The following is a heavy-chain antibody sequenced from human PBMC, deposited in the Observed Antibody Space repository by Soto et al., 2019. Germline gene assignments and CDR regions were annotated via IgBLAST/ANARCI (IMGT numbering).Heavy chain of an antibody. CDR3: AIVWTGPAMATGVYYYYYCGMDV. CDR1: GGTFSSYA. Sequence: ASVKVSCKASGGTFSSYAISWVRQAPGQGLEWMGGIIPIFGTPNYAQKFQGRVTITADESMSTAYMELSSLRSEDTAVYYCAIVWTGPAMATGVYYYYYCGMDVCGQGSTVTVSS. D-gene: IGHD5-18*01. J-gene: IGHJ6*01. V-gene: IGHV1-69*13. CDR2: IIPIFGTP.